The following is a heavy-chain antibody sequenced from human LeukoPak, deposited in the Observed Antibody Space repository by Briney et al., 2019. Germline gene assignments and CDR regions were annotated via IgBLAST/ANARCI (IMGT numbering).Heavy chain of an antibody. CDR1: GFTFSNNW. Sequence: QTAGSLRLSCAASGFTFSNNWMSWVRQAQGKGKEWVSAISGSGGSTSYEDSVRGRFTISRDNSKNSLYLQIDSLRAEDTAVYYCARGLSGYASSLGYWGQGTLVTVSA. J-gene: IGHJ4*02. CDR2: ISGSGGST. V-gene: IGHV3-23*01. D-gene: IGHD6-6*01. CDR3: ARGLSGYASSLGY.